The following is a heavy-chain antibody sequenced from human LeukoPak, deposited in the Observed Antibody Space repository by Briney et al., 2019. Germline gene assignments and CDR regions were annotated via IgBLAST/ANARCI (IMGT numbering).Heavy chain of an antibody. CDR1: GYTFTSYY. V-gene: IGHV1-46*01. CDR2: INPSGGST. Sequence: ASVKISCKASGYTFTSYYMHWVRQAPGQGLEWMGIINPSGGSTSYAQKFQGRVTMTRDTSTSTAYMELRSLRSDDTAVYYCARAEGYGDNGGYFDYWGQGTLVTVSS. CDR3: ARAEGYGDNGGYFDY. J-gene: IGHJ4*02. D-gene: IGHD4-17*01.